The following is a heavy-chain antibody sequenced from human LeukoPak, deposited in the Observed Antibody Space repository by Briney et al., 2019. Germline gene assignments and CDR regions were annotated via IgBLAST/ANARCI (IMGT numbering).Heavy chain of an antibody. J-gene: IGHJ4*02. D-gene: IGHD3-10*01. CDR1: GFTFSSYS. V-gene: IGHV3-30*18. CDR2: ISHDVKTT. Sequence: GGSLRLSCAASGFTFSSYSMNWVRQAPGKGLEWVAVISHDVKTTYYADSAKGRFTISRDNSRNTVFLQMNRLRPEDTAVYYCVKEAYYGWGSSPTFYFDSWGQGTLVTVSS. CDR3: VKEAYYGWGSSPTFYFDS.